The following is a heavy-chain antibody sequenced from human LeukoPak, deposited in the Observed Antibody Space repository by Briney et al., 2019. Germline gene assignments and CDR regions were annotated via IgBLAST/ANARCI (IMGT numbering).Heavy chain of an antibody. D-gene: IGHD3-22*01. CDR1: GGSISSGSYY. CDR2: IYTSGST. V-gene: IGHV4-61*02. J-gene: IGHJ4*02. CDR3: ARAALSDYYDSSGYPDY. Sequence: SETLSLTCTVSGGSISSGSYYWSWIRQPAGKGLEWIGRIYTSGSTNYNPSLKSRVTISVDTSKNQFSLKLSSVTAADTAVYYCARAALSDYYDSSGYPDYWGQGTLVTVSS.